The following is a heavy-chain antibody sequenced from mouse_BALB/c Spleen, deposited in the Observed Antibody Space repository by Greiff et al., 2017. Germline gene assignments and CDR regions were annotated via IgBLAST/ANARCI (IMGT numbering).Heavy chain of an antibody. V-gene: IGHV5-17*02. D-gene: IGHD2-2*01. CDR1: GFTFSSFG. CDR3: ARSGLYYGYGYWYFDV. Sequence: EVQGVESGGGLVQPGGSRKLSCAASGFTFSSFGMHWVRQAPEKGLEWVAYISSGSSTIYYADTVKGRFTISRDNPKNTLFLQMTSLRSEDTAMYYCARSGLYYGYGYWYFDVWGAGTTVTVSS. CDR2: ISSGSSTI. J-gene: IGHJ1*01.